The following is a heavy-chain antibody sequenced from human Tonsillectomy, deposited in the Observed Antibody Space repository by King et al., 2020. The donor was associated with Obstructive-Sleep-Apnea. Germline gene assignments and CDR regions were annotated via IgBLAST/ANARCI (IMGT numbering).Heavy chain of an antibody. CDR1: GYSFTSYW. D-gene: IGHD3-3*01. Sequence: DAQLVXSGAEVKKPGESLKISCKGSGYSFTSYWIGWVRQMPGKGLEWMGIIYPGDSDTRYSPSFQGQVTISADKSISTAYLQWSSLKASDTAMYYCARHYYDFWSGYRNPYYYYGMDVWGQGTTVTVSS. V-gene: IGHV5-51*01. CDR2: IYPGDSDT. CDR3: ARHYYDFWSGYRNPYYYYGMDV. J-gene: IGHJ6*02.